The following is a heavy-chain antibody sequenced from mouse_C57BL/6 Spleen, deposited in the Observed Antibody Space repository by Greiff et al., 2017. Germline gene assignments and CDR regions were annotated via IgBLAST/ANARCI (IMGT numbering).Heavy chain of an antibody. V-gene: IGHV1-69*01. CDR2: IDPSDSYT. J-gene: IGHJ1*03. Sequence: VQLQQPGAELVMPGASVKLSCKASGYTFTSYWMHWVKQRPGQGLEWIGEIDPSDSYTNYNQKFKGKSTLTVDKSSSTAYMQLSSLTSEDSAVYYCARSATMITDWYFDVWGTGTTVTVSS. CDR3: ARSATMITDWYFDV. CDR1: GYTFTSYW. D-gene: IGHD2-4*01.